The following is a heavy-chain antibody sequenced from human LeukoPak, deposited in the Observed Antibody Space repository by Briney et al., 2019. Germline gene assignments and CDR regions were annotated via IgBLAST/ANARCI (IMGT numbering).Heavy chain of an antibody. Sequence: GGSLRLSCAASGFTFSSYWMHWVRQAPGKGLVWVAPINSDGSSTTYADSVKGRFTISRDNAKNTLYLQMNSLRAEDTAVYYCARDHYDSSDYYYRFDPWGQGTLVTVSS. J-gene: IGHJ5*02. CDR1: GFTFSSYW. CDR3: ARDHYDSSDYYYRFDP. V-gene: IGHV3-74*01. CDR2: INSDGSST. D-gene: IGHD3-22*01.